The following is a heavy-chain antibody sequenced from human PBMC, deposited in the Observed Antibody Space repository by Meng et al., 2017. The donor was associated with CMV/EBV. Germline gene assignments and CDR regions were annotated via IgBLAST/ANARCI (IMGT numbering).Heavy chain of an antibody. CDR1: GFTFSSYA. V-gene: IGHV3-23*01. D-gene: IGHD5-24*01. J-gene: IGHJ4*02. CDR3: AKGPDLLAMATIWAHSYYFDY. Sequence: GGSLRLSCAASGFTFSSYAMSWVRQAPGKGLEWVSAISGSGGSTYYADSVKGRFTISRDNSKNTLYLQMNSLRAEDTAVYYCAKGPDLLAMATIWAHSYYFDYWGQGTLVTVSS. CDR2: ISGSGGST.